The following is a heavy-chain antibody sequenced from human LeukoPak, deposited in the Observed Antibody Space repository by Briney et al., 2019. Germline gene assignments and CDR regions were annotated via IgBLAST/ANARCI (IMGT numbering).Heavy chain of an antibody. CDR3: AREGARDYDSSGYYYGFDY. J-gene: IGHJ4*02. Sequence: ASVKVSCKASGYTFTSYGISWVRQAPGQGLEWMGWISAYNGNTNYAQRLQGRVTMTTDTSTSTAYMELRSLRSDDTAVYYCAREGARDYDSSGYYYGFDYWGQGTLVTVSS. V-gene: IGHV1-18*01. D-gene: IGHD3-22*01. CDR1: GYTFTSYG. CDR2: ISAYNGNT.